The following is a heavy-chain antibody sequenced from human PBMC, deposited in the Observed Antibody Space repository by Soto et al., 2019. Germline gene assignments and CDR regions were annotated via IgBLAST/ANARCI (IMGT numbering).Heavy chain of an antibody. CDR3: AKKLSGRNPFDD. CDR2: ISPGGGDT. Sequence: EVQLLESGGGLVQPGGSLRLSCAASGFTFSTYPMSWVRQAPGKGLEWVSGISPGGGDTPYADSVKGRFTVSRDNSKNTLYLQMNSLRVEDTAVYYCAKKLSGRNPFDDWGQGPLVTVSS. V-gene: IGHV3-23*01. CDR1: GFTFSTYP. J-gene: IGHJ4*02. D-gene: IGHD7-27*01.